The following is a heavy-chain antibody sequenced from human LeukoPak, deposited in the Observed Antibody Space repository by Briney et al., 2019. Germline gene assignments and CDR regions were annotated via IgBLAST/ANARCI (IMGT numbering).Heavy chain of an antibody. V-gene: IGHV3-53*01. J-gene: IGHJ4*02. CDR2: IYSGGST. D-gene: IGHD2-15*01. CDR3: ARAWGLGYCSGGSCYTDPYYFDY. CDR1: GFTVSSNY. Sequence: GGSLRLSCAASGFTVSSNYMSWVRQAPGKGLEWVSVIYSGGSTYYADSVKGRFTISRDNSKNTLYLRMNSLRAEDTAVYYCARAWGLGYCSGGSCYTDPYYFDYWGQGTLVTVSS.